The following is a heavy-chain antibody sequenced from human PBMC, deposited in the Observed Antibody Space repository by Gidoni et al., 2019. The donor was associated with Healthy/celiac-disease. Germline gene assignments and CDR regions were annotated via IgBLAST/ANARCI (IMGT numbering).Heavy chain of an antibody. V-gene: IGHV1-69*01. CDR2: VIPSFGTA. D-gene: IGHD5-18*01. CDR3: ASEDIAMGRARYYDYGMDV. Sequence: QVQLVQSGAEVKKPASSVKVSCQAPGCTFSSYAISWVRQAPGPGLEWMGRVIPSFGTANYAQKYQGRVTITADESTSTAYMGLSSVRSEDTAVYYGASEDIAMGRARYYDYGMDVWGQGTTVTVSS. CDR1: GCTFSSYA. J-gene: IGHJ6*02.